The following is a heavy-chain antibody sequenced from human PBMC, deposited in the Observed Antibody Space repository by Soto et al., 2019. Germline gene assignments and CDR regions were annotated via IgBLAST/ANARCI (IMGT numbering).Heavy chain of an antibody. J-gene: IGHJ3*02. Sequence: ASVKVSCKASGYTFTSYGISWVRQAPGQGLEWMGWISAYNGNTNYAQKLQGRVTMTTDTSTSTAYMELRSLRSDDTAVYYCARDRPLWGSYDAFDIWGQGTMGTVSS. V-gene: IGHV1-18*01. CDR1: GYTFTSYG. CDR2: ISAYNGNT. CDR3: ARDRPLWGSYDAFDI. D-gene: IGHD3-16*01.